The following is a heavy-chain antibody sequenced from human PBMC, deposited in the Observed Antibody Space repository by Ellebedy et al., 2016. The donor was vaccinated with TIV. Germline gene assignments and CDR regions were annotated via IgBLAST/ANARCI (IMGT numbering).Heavy chain of an antibody. CDR2: IIPIFGTA. Sequence: SVKVSCXASGGTFSSYAISWVRQAPGQGLEWMGGIIPIFGTANYAQKFQGRVTITADESTSTAYMELSSLRSEDTAVYYCARVGARLEGDFDYWGQGTLVTVSS. J-gene: IGHJ4*02. D-gene: IGHD1-26*01. CDR1: GGTFSSYA. CDR3: ARVGARLEGDFDY. V-gene: IGHV1-69*13.